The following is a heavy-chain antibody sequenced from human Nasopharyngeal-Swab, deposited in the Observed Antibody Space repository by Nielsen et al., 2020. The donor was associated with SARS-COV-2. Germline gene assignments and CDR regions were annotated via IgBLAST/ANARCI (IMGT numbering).Heavy chain of an antibody. D-gene: IGHD3-16*02. CDR3: ARTYDYVWGSYRQMGWFDP. V-gene: IGHV4-4*02. Sequence: WISQPPGKGLEWIGEIYHSGSTNYNPSLKSRVTISVDKSKNQFSLKLSSVTAADTAVYYCARTYDYVWGSYRQMGWFDPWGQGTLVTVSS. CDR2: IYHSGST. J-gene: IGHJ5*02.